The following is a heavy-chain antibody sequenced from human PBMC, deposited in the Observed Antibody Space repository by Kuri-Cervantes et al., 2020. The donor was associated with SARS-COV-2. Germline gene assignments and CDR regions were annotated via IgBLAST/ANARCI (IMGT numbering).Heavy chain of an antibody. V-gene: IGHV3-23*01. D-gene: IGHD6-13*01. CDR1: GFTFSSYA. Sequence: GGSLRLSCAASGFTFSSYAMSWVRQAPGKGPEWVSAISGSGGSTYYADSVKGRFTISRDNSKNTLYLQMNSLRAEDTAVYYCAKELNEGYSSSWYFDYRGQGTLVTVSS. J-gene: IGHJ4*02. CDR2: ISGSGGST. CDR3: AKELNEGYSSSWYFDY.